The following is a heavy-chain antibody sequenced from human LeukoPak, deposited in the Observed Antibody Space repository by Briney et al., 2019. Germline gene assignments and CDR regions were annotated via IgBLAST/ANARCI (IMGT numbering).Heavy chain of an antibody. Sequence: PSETLSLTCTVSGGSMSSYCWMWIRQPPGKGLEWIGSISYSGKTNHNPALRSRGTISVGTSTNHLSLKLTSMIPAEAPAVYCTRVGPSLPWNTDYSGQGTLVSASS. CDR3: TRVGPSLPWNTDY. V-gene: IGHV4-59*01. J-gene: IGHJ4*02. CDR2: ISYSGKT. CDR1: GGSMSSYC. D-gene: IGHD1/OR15-1a*01.